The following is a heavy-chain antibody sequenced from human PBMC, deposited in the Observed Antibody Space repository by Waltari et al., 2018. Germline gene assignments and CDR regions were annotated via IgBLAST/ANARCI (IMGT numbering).Heavy chain of an antibody. D-gene: IGHD2-2*01. V-gene: IGHV3-23*03. CDR3: SRSSTSRYPLDY. CDR1: GFTFSSYS. Sequence: EVQLLESGGGLVQPGGSLRLSCAASGFTFSSYSMSWVRQAPGKGLEWVSVIYSGGSTYCADSVKGRFTISRDNSKNTLYLQMNSLRAEDTAVYYCSRSSTSRYPLDYWGQGTLVTVSS. CDR2: IYSGGST. J-gene: IGHJ4*02.